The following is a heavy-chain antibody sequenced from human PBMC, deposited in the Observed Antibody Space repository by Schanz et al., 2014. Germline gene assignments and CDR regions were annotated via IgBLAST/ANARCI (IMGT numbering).Heavy chain of an antibody. CDR2: VSSDGNND. CDR3: AKALESCPGGRCSRGYFDY. V-gene: IGHV3-30*18. D-gene: IGHD2-8*02. J-gene: IGHJ4*02. CDR1: GFTFSGYS. Sequence: VQLVESGGGLVQPGGSLRLSCAASGFTFSGYSMNWVRQAPGKGLEWVALVSSDGNNDYYTDSVKGRFTISRDNSKNTVHLQMNSLRAEDTAVYYCAKALESCPGGRCSRGYFDYWGQGTLVTVSS.